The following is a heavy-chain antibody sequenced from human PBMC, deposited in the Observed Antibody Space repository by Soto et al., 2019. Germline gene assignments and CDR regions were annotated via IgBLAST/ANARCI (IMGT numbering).Heavy chain of an antibody. CDR1: GGTFRSYT. D-gene: IGHD2-2*01. Sequence: SVKVSCKASGGTFRSYTISWVRQAPGQGLEWMGRINPILGIANYAQKFQGRLTITADKSTSTAYMELSSLRSEDTTVYYCARDILVVPAAITSPGHDYYYYGMDVWGQGTTVTVSS. CDR2: INPILGIA. V-gene: IGHV1-69*04. CDR3: ARDILVVPAAITSPGHDYYYYGMDV. J-gene: IGHJ6*02.